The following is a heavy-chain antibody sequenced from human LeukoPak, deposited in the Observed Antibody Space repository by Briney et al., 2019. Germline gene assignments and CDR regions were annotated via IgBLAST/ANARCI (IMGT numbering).Heavy chain of an antibody. J-gene: IGHJ6*02. CDR3: AKDIGLVPAAIYYYYGMDV. CDR1: GFTFDDYA. CDR2: ISGDGGST. D-gene: IGHD2-2*01. V-gene: IGHV3-43*02. Sequence: PGGSLRLSCAASGFTFDDYAMHWVRQAPGKGLEWVSLISGDGGSTYYADSVKGRFTISRDDSKNSLYLQMNSLRTEDTALYYCAKDIGLVPAAIYYYYGMDVWGQGTTVTVSS.